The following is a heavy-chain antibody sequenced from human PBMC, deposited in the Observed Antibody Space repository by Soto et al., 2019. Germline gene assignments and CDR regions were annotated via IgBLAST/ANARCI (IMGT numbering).Heavy chain of an antibody. Sequence: GGSLRLSCAACGFMFANYSIGWVRQAPWRGLEWVSGITGSGVGTYYADSVKGRVTVSRDNSKNTLYLQMHSLRVEDTAIFFCSKLDKRCIIPPPVGGNHWYYDMCVCGQGTRVAV. D-gene: IGHD3-22*01. CDR1: GFMFANYS. CDR3: SKLDKRCIIPPPVGGNHWYYDMCV. V-gene: IGHV3-23*01. CDR2: ITGSGVGT. J-gene: IGHJ6*01.